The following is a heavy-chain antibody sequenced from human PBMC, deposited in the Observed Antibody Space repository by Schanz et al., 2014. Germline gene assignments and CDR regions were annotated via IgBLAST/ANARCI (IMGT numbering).Heavy chain of an antibody. V-gene: IGHV3-21*01. Sequence: VQLVESGGGMVQPGRSLRLSCAASGFTFSSYSMNWVRQAPGKGLEWVSSISRSSSSIYYADSVKGRFTISRDNAKNSLYLQMHSLRAEDTAVYYCARGRSLGWCDYWGQGTLVTVSS. D-gene: IGHD2-21*01. J-gene: IGHJ4*02. CDR1: GFTFSSYS. CDR3: ARGRSLGWCDY. CDR2: ISRSSSSI.